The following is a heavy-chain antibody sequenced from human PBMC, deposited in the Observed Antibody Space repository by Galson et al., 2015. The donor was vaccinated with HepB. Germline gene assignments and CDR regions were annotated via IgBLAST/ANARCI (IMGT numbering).Heavy chain of an antibody. CDR3: VRGTTAPDY. Sequence: SLRLSCAASGFTFSNYGMSWVRQAPGKGLECVAAISRAGDTSDYVESVKGRFTVSRDSSKSTLYLQMNGLRAEDTARYYCVRGTTAPDYWAQGTLVTVSS. J-gene: IGHJ4*02. CDR1: GFTFSNYG. V-gene: IGHV3-23*01. CDR2: ISRAGDTS. D-gene: IGHD2/OR15-2a*01.